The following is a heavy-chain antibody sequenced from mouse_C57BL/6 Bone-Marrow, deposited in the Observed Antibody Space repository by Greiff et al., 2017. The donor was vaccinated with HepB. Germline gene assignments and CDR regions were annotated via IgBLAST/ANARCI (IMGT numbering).Heavy chain of an antibody. CDR1: GFNIKDYY. D-gene: IGHD1-1*01. CDR2: IDPEDGET. J-gene: IGHJ4*01. V-gene: IGHV14-2*01. CDR3: AAYYGSSYYAMDY. Sequence: EVMLVESGAELVKPGASVKLSCTASGFNIKDYYMPWVKQRTEQGLEWIGRIDPEDGETKYAPKFQGKATITADTSSNTAYLQLSSLTSEDTAVYYCAAYYGSSYYAMDYWGQGTSVTVSS.